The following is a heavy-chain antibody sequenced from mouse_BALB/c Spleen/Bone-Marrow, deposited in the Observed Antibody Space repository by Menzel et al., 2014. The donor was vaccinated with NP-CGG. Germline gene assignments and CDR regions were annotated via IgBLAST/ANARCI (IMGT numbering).Heavy chain of an antibody. Sequence: DVKLVESGPGLVKPSQSLSLTCSVTGYSITSGYFWNWIRQFPGNKLEWMGYISYDGTNNYNPSLKNRISITRDTSKNHFFLKLNSVTTEDTATYYCARVSYRYSWYFDVWGAGTTVTVSS. CDR3: ARVSYRYSWYFDV. CDR1: GYSITSGYF. V-gene: IGHV3-6*02. D-gene: IGHD2-14*01. CDR2: ISYDGTN. J-gene: IGHJ1*01.